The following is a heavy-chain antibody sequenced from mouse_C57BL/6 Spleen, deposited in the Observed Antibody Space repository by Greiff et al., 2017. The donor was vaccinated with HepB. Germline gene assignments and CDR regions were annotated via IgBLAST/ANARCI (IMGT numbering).Heavy chain of an antibody. Sequence: VKLQQPGAELVKPGASVKMSCKASGYTFTSYWITWVKQRPGQGLEWIGDIYPGSGSTNYNEKFKSKATLTVDTSSSTAYMQLSSLTSEDAAVYYCARDSYYYGSSYNFDYWGQGTTLTVSS. V-gene: IGHV1-55*01. J-gene: IGHJ2*01. D-gene: IGHD1-1*01. CDR3: ARDSYYYGSSYNFDY. CDR1: GYTFTSYW. CDR2: IYPGSGST.